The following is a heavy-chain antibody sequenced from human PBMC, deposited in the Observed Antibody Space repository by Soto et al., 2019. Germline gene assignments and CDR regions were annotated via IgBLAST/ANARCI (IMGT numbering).Heavy chain of an antibody. V-gene: IGHV4-4*07. CDR2: IYTSGST. D-gene: IGHD6-6*01. CDR1: GGSISSYY. CDR3: AREAKIAASGARGFDY. Sequence: SETLSLTCTASGGSISSYYRSWIRQPAGKGLEWIGRIYTSGSTNYNPSLKSRVTMSVDTSKNQFSLKLSSVTAADTAVYYCAREAKIAASGARGFDYWGQGTLVTVSS. J-gene: IGHJ4*02.